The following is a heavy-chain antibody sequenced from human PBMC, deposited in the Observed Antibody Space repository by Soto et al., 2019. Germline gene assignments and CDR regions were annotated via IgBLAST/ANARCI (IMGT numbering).Heavy chain of an antibody. CDR1: GYTFTGYY. CDR2: INAGNGNT. CDR3: ATSAPYGDYSFDY. Sequence: ASVKVSCKASGYTFTGYYMHWVRQAPGQRLEWMGWINAGNGNTKYSQKFQGRVTMTEDTSTDTAYMELSSLRSEDTAVYYCATSAPYGDYSFDYWGQGTLVTVSS. V-gene: IGHV1-3*01. D-gene: IGHD4-17*01. J-gene: IGHJ4*02.